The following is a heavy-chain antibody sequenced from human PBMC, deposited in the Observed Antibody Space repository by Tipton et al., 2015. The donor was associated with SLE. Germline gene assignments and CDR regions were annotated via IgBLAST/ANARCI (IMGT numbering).Heavy chain of an antibody. D-gene: IGHD2-15*01. Sequence: LRLSCTVSGGSMNNYYWNWNRQHPGKGLERIGYIFYSGNTNYNPSLNSRVTISLDTSKNQFSLKLSSVTAADTAVYYCARSPPYCSGGTCYRRAYAFDFWGQGTIVTVSS. V-gene: IGHV4-59*01. CDR1: GGSMNNYY. CDR3: ARSPPYCSGGTCYRRAYAFDF. CDR2: IFYSGNT. J-gene: IGHJ3*01.